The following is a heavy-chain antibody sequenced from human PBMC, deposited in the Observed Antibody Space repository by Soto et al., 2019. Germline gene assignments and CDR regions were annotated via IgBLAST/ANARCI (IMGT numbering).Heavy chain of an antibody. J-gene: IGHJ4*02. Sequence: DVHLLESGGGLVQPGGSLRVSCEASGFTFSSYAMNWVRQAPGTGLEWVAGISGNGRVTHYADSVKGRFTVSRDNSKNTLYLQMESLRAEDTALYYCARSEMTYNWNDWGQGTLVTVSS. V-gene: IGHV3-23*01. CDR2: ISGNGRVT. D-gene: IGHD1-1*01. CDR3: ARSEMTYNWND. CDR1: GFTFSSYA.